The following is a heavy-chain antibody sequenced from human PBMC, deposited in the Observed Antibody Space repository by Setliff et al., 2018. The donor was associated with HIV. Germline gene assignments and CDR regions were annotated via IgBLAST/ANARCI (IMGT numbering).Heavy chain of an antibody. J-gene: IGHJ6*03. V-gene: IGHV4-59*11. D-gene: IGHD7-27*01. CDR3: ARVSPGPPPYYHFIDV. CDR2: IYSSGSA. CDR1: GRSINSHY. Sequence: SLTCTVSGRSINSHYWSWIRQSPGKGLEWTGYIYSSGSAKYNPSLKSRVSISADTPKNKFSLKLMSVTSADTAIYFCARVSPGPPPYYHFIDVWGKGTSVTVSS.